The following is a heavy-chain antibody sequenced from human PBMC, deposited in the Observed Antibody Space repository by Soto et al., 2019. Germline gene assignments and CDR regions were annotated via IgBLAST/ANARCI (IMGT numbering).Heavy chain of an antibody. CDR1: VTVTSNY. Sequence: EVQLVESGGGLVQPGGSLRLYYAASVTVTSNYMTWVRQAPGKGLEWVSVIYSAGSTYYADSVKGRFTISRDNSRNTLYLQMNGLRAEDTAVYYCARDTVAVAGKDYWGQGTLVTVSS. CDR3: ARDTVAVAGKDY. CDR2: IYSAGST. V-gene: IGHV3-66*01. D-gene: IGHD6-19*01. J-gene: IGHJ4*02.